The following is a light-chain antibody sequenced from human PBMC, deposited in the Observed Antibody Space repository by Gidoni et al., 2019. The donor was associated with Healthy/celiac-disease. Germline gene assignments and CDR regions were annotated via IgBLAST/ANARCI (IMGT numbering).Light chain of an antibody. V-gene: IGKV3-20*01. J-gene: IGKJ4*01. Sequence: EIVLTQSPGTLSLSPGERATLSGRASQGVSSRYLAWYQQKPGQAPRLLIYGASSRATGIPDRFSGSGSGTDFTLTISRLEPEDFAVYYCQQYGSSPLTFGGGTKVEIK. CDR1: QGVSSRY. CDR2: GAS. CDR3: QQYGSSPLT.